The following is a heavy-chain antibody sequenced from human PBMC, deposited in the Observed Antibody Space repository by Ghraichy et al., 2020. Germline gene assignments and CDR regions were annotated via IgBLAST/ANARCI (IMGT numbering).Heavy chain of an antibody. CDR1: GFTFSSYG. Sequence: GGSLRLSCAASGFTFSSYGMHWVRQAPGKGLEWVAVIWYDGSNKYYADSVKCRFNISSDNFMNTLYLQMNSLRAEDTAVYYCARVVKGDYGMDVWGQGTTVTVSS. V-gene: IGHV3-33*01. CDR2: IWYDGSNK. J-gene: IGHJ6*02. CDR3: ARVVKGDYGMDV. D-gene: IGHD2-21*01.